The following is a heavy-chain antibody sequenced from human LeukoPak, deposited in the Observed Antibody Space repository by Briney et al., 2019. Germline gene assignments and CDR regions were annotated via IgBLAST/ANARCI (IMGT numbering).Heavy chain of an antibody. Sequence: SETLSLTCAVYGGSFSGYYWSWIRQPPGKGLEWIGEMNDMGSTNYNPSLKSRVTISVDTSKNQFSLKLSSVTAADTAVYYCARANYGSGSYYTLDYWGQGTLVTVSS. CDR2: MNDMGST. D-gene: IGHD3-10*01. J-gene: IGHJ4*02. CDR3: ARANYGSGSYYTLDY. V-gene: IGHV4-34*09. CDR1: GGSFSGYY.